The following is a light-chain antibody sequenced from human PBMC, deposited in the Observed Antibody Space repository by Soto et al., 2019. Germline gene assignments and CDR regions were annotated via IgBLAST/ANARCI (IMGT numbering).Light chain of an antibody. V-gene: IGKV1-5*01. CDR3: QQYYRYPWT. Sequence: DIQMTQSPSTLSASVGDRVTITCRASQTINSFLAWDQQTPGKAPKLLIYDASSLQSGVPSRFSGGVSGTEFTLTISSLQPDDFATFHCQQYYRYPWTFGQGTKVEIK. J-gene: IGKJ1*01. CDR1: QTINSF. CDR2: DAS.